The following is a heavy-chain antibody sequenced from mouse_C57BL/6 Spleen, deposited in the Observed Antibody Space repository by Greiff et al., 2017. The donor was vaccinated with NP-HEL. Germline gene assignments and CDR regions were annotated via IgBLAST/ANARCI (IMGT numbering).Heavy chain of an antibody. J-gene: IGHJ4*01. CDR3: AKSPLYSNYRDYAMDY. CDR1: GFSLTSYG. CDR2: IWRGGST. D-gene: IGHD2-5*01. V-gene: IGHV2-5*01. Sequence: QVQLKQSGPGLVQPSQSLSITCTVSGFSLTSYGVHWVRQSPGKGLEWLGVIWRGGSTDYNAAFMSRLSITKDNSKSQVFFKMNSLQADDTAIYYCAKSPLYSNYRDYAMDYWGQGTSVTVSS.